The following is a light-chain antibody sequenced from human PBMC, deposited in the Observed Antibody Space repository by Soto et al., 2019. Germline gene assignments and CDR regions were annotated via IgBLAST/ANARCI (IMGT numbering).Light chain of an antibody. J-gene: IGLJ2*01. CDR3: SSYAGNNNVL. CDR1: SSDVGGYNY. V-gene: IGLV2-8*01. Sequence: QSALTQPPSASGSPGQSVTISCTGTSSDVGGYNYVSWYQQHPGKAPKLMIHEVTKRPSGVPDRFSGSKSGNTASLTVSGLQADDEADYYCSSYAGNNNVLFGGGTQLTVL. CDR2: EVT.